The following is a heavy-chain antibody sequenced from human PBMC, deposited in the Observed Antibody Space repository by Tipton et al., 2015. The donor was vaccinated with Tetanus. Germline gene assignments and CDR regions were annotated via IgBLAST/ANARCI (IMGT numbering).Heavy chain of an antibody. CDR2: ISSSSRYI. V-gene: IGHV3-21*01. Sequence: SLRLSCAASGFTLSRYTLNWVRQAPGKGLEWVSSISSSSRYIYYADSVKGRFTISRDNAKNSLYLQMISLRPEDTAVYYCAKKGVVLSAPGAFDIWGQGTMVTVSS. CDR3: AKKGVVLSAPGAFDI. J-gene: IGHJ3*02. D-gene: IGHD2-21*01. CDR1: GFTLSRYT.